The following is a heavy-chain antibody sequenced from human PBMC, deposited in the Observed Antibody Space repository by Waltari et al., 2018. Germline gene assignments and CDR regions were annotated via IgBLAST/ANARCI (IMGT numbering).Heavy chain of an antibody. CDR2: INPKNGDT. J-gene: IGHJ4*02. Sequence: LVQSGAEVKKPGASVKVSCTASGYTFTGYDIQGVRQAPGQGLEWTGRINPKNGDTHYAQNFQGRVALTTDTSTNTAFMELQRLRSDDTAVYYCLRDSSGSHFDYWGQGTLVTVSS. D-gene: IGHD3-22*01. CDR1: GYTFTGYD. CDR3: LRDSSGSHFDY. V-gene: IGHV1-2*06.